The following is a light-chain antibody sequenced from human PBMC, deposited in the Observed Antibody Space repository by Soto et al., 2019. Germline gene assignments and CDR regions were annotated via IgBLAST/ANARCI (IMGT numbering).Light chain of an antibody. J-gene: IGKJ1*01. CDR1: QGISTY. Sequence: DIQLTQSPSSLSASVGERVTITCRASQGISTYLAWYQQKPGKAPKLLIYAASTLQSGVPSRLSGSGSGTEFTLTISSLQPEDFATYYCQQFNSYPPWTFGQGTKVDIK. V-gene: IGKV1-9*01. CDR2: AAS. CDR3: QQFNSYPPWT.